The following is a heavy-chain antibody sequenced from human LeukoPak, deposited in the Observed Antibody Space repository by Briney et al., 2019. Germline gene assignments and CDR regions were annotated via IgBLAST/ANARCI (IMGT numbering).Heavy chain of an antibody. D-gene: IGHD6-13*01. Sequence: SETLSLTCTVSGDSISSGDYYWSWIRQPAGKGLEWIGRISSSGSTNYNPSLKSRVTISVDTSKNQFSLKLSSVTAADTAVYFCARERDGYSSSWYIGVWFDPWGQGTLVTVSS. V-gene: IGHV4-61*02. CDR2: ISSSGST. J-gene: IGHJ5*02. CDR1: GDSISSGDYY. CDR3: ARERDGYSSSWYIGVWFDP.